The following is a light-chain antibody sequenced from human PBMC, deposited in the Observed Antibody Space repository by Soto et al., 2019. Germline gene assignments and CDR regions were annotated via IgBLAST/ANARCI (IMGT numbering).Light chain of an antibody. CDR3: QQSYSTPFT. CDR2: AAS. CDR1: QSISSY. Sequence: DIQVTQSPSSLSASVGDIVTIACLASQSISSYLNWYQQKPGKAPKLLIYAASSLQSGVPSRFSGSGSGTDFTLTISSLQPEDFATYYCQQSYSTPFTFGGGTKVDIK. V-gene: IGKV1-39*01. J-gene: IGKJ4*01.